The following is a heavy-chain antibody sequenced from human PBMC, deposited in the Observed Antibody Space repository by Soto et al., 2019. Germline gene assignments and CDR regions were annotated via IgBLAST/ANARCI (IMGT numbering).Heavy chain of an antibody. Sequence: GGSLRLSCAASGFTFSSYSMNWVRQAPGKGLEWVSSISSSSSYIYYADSVKGRFTISRDNAKNSLYLQMNSLRAEDTAVYYCARDKTGIAVAVHDYWGQGTLVTVSS. D-gene: IGHD6-19*01. J-gene: IGHJ4*02. CDR2: ISSSSSYI. CDR1: GFTFSSYS. V-gene: IGHV3-21*01. CDR3: ARDKTGIAVAVHDY.